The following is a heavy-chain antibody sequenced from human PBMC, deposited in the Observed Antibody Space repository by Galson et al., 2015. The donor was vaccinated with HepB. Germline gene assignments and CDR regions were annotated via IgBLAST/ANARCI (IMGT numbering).Heavy chain of an antibody. CDR3: ATVPDGFYYYMDV. V-gene: IGHV1-69*13. CDR1: GGTFSSYT. J-gene: IGHJ6*03. Sequence: SVKVSCKASGGTFSSYTITWVRQAPGQGLEWMGGIIPLFGTANYAQKFQGRVTITADSTHTAYMELSSLRSEDTAVYYCATVPDGFYYYMDVWGKWTTVTVSS. CDR2: IIPLFGTA.